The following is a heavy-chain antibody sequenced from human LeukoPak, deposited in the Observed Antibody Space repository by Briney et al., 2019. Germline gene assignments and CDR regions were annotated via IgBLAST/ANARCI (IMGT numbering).Heavy chain of an antibody. CDR3: ATCVRAAAGTCYFDY. Sequence: SETLSLTCTVSGGSISTHYWSWIRQPPGKGLECIGYIYYSGITNYNPSLKSRVTISIDTSKNQFSLNLSSVTAADTAVYYCATCVRAAAGTCYFDYWGQGTLVTVSS. CDR1: GGSISTHY. J-gene: IGHJ4*03. CDR2: IYYSGIT. D-gene: IGHD6-13*01. V-gene: IGHV4-59*11.